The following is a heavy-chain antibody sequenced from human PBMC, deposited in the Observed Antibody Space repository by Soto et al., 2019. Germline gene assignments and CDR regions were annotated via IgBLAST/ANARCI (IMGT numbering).Heavy chain of an antibody. D-gene: IGHD3-10*01. Sequence: SETLSLTCTVSGGSISSYYWSWIRQPPGKGLEWIGYIYYSGSTNYNPSLKSRVTISVDTSKNQFSLKLSSVTAADTAVYYCARLSGSMVRGVPSYYYYYYMDVWGKGTTVTVSS. V-gene: IGHV4-59*08. CDR2: IYYSGST. J-gene: IGHJ6*03. CDR1: GGSISSYY. CDR3: ARLSGSMVRGVPSYYYYYYMDV.